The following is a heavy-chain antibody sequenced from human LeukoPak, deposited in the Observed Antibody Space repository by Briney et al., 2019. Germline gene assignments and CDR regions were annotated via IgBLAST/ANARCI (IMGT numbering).Heavy chain of an antibody. CDR1: GFTFSSYG. J-gene: IGHJ4*02. D-gene: IGHD1-26*01. Sequence: GGSLRLSCAASGFTFSSYGMHWVHQAPGKGLEWVAFIRYDGSNKYYADSVKGRFTTSRDNSKNTLYLQMNSLRAEDTAVYYCAKGVGAKDYFDYWGQGTLVTVSS. CDR2: IRYDGSNK. CDR3: AKGVGAKDYFDY. V-gene: IGHV3-30*02.